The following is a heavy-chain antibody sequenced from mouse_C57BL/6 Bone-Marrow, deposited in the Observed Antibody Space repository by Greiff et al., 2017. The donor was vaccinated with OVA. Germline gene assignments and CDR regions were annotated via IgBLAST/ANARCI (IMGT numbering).Heavy chain of an antibody. CDR3: ARHGSYEGDYGAWFAY. CDR1: GFSLTSYG. Sequence: QVQLKQSGPGLVAPSQSLSITCTVSGFSLTSYGVHWVRQPPGKGLEWLVVIWSDGSTTYNSALKSRLSISKDNSKSQVFLKMNSLQTDDTAMYYCARHGSYEGDYGAWFAYWGQGTLVTVSA. V-gene: IGHV2-6-1*01. J-gene: IGHJ3*01. D-gene: IGHD2-3*01. CDR2: IWSDGST.